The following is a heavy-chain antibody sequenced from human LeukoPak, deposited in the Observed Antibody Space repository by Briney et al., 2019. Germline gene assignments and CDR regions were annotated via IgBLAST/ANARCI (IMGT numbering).Heavy chain of an antibody. Sequence: PSETLSLTCTVSGGSISSYYWSWIRQPPGKGLEWIGYIYYSGSTNYNPSLKCRVTISVDTSKNQFSLKLSSVTAADTAVYYCARFGGYGYGSAADYWGQGTLVTVSS. CDR3: ARFGGYGYGSAADY. CDR1: GGSISSYY. J-gene: IGHJ4*02. V-gene: IGHV4-59*01. CDR2: IYYSGST. D-gene: IGHD5-18*01.